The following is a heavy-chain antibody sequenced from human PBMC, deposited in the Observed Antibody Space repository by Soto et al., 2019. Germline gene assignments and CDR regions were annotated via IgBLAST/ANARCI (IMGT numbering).Heavy chain of an antibody. Sequence: QVQLVQSGTEVKKPGSSVKVSCKASGGTIISYGISLMRQAPGQGLEWMGGIIPIFGTANYAQKFQGRVTITADESTSTAYMELSSLRSEDTAVYYCARESRYCSGGSCYFLPGIDYWGQGTLVTVSS. J-gene: IGHJ4*02. CDR2: IIPIFGTA. V-gene: IGHV1-69*12. D-gene: IGHD2-15*01. CDR1: GGTIISYG. CDR3: ARESRYCSGGSCYFLPGIDY.